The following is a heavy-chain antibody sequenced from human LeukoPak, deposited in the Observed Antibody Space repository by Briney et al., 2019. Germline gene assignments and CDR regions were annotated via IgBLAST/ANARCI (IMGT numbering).Heavy chain of an antibody. CDR2: IYHSGST. D-gene: IGHD4-17*01. CDR1: GGSISSDGYS. Sequence: TPSQTLSLTCAVSGGSISSDGYSWSWIRQPPGKGLEWIGYIYHSGSTYYNPSLKSRVTISVDTSKNQFSLKLSSVTAAGTAVYYCARQGDTFYGDYVDYWGQGTLVTVSS. V-gene: IGHV4-30-2*01. J-gene: IGHJ4*02. CDR3: ARQGDTFYGDYVDY.